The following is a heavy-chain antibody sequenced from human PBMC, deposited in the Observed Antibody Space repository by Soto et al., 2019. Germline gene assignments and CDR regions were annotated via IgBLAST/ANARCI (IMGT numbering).Heavy chain of an antibody. J-gene: IGHJ5*02. D-gene: IGHD1-26*01. CDR2: ISSSSSYI. CDR1: GFTFSSYS. V-gene: IGHV3-21*01. Sequence: EVQLVESGGGLVKPGGSLRLSCAASGFTFSSYSMNWDRQAPGKGLEWVSSISSSSSYIYYADSVKGRFTISRDNAKNSLYLQMSSLRAEDTAVYYCARLLLSGEDVLQWFDPWGQGTLVTVSS. CDR3: ARLLLSGEDVLQWFDP.